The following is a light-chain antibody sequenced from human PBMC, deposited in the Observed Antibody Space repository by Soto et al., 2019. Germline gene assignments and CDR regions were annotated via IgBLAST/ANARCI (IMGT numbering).Light chain of an antibody. V-gene: IGKV1-39*01. CDR1: QSISSY. CDR3: QQSYSTLLLT. CDR2: AAS. Sequence: DIQMTQSPSSLSASVGDRVTITCRASQSISSYLNWYQQKPGKAPKLLIYAASSWQSGFPSRFSGSGSGTDFTLTISSLQPEDFATYYCQQSYSTLLLTFGGGTKVEIK. J-gene: IGKJ4*01.